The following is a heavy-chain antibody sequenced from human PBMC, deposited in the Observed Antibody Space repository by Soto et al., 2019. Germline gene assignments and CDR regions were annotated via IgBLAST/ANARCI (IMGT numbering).Heavy chain of an antibody. D-gene: IGHD3-10*01. CDR2: ISAYNGDT. CDR1: GYTFTSHS. V-gene: IGHV1-18*01. J-gene: IGHJ6*03. Sequence: ASVKVSCKASGYTFTSHSISWVRQAPGQGLEWMGWISAYNGDTNYAQKLQGRVTVTTDTSTSTAYMELRSLRSEDTAVYYCARMVRGSNIDYYHYMDVWGKGTTVTVSS. CDR3: ARMVRGSNIDYYHYMDV.